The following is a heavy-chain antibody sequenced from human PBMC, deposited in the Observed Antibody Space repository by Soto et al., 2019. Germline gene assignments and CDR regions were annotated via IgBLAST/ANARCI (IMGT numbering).Heavy chain of an antibody. J-gene: IGHJ4*02. V-gene: IGHV4-39*01. CDR2: IYYSGTT. CDR1: GGSISSHGYS. D-gene: IGHD3-3*01. CDR3: ARHAGVVSQIDY. Sequence: SETLSLTCTVSGGSISSHGYSWGWIRQPPGKGLEWIGTIYYSGTTFYNPSLKSRVTISVDTSKNQLSLKLSSVTAADTAVYYCARHAGVVSQIDYWGQGTLVTVSS.